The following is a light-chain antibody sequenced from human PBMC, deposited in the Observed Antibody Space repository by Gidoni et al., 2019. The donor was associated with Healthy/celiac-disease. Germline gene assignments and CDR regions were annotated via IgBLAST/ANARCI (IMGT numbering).Light chain of an antibody. J-gene: IGKJ4*01. V-gene: IGKV1-5*03. CDR3: QQYNSFPLT. CDR2: EAS. Sequence: IQMTQTPSTLSASVGDRVTIACRASPSIGGRLAWYQQKPGRAPKVLIHEASTLESGVPSSFSGSGSGTEFTLTISSLRPDDFATYYCQQYNSFPLTFGGGTKVEI. CDR1: PSIGGR.